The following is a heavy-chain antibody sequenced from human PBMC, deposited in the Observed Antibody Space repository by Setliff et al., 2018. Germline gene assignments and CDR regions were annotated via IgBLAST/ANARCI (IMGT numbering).Heavy chain of an antibody. Sequence: SETLSLTCAVYGGSFSDYYWGWIRQSPGKRPEWIAEINQSGNTNYNPSLNSRVSVSVDPPTNQFSLKVFSVTAADTAVYYCRFWSSYYKNDYWAQGTLVTVSS. CDR1: GGSFSDYY. D-gene: IGHD3-3*01. V-gene: IGHV4-34*01. J-gene: IGHJ4*02. CDR3: RFWSSYYKNDY. CDR2: INQSGNT.